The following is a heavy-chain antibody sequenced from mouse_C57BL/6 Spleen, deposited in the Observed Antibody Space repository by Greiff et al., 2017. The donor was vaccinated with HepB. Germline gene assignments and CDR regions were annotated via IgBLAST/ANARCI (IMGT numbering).Heavy chain of an antibody. CDR2: ISYSGST. CDR1: GYSITSGYD. J-gene: IGHJ3*01. Sequence: EVKLLESGPGMVKPSQSLSLSCTVTGYSITSGYDWHWIRHFPGNKLEWMGYISYSGSTNYNPSLKSRISITHDTSKNHFFLKLNSVTTEDTATYYCARASSYAWFAYWGQGTLVTVSA. V-gene: IGHV3-1*01. D-gene: IGHD1-1*01. CDR3: ARASSYAWFAY.